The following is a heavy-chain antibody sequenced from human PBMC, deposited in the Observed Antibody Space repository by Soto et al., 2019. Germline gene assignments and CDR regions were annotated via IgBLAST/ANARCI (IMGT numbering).Heavy chain of an antibody. D-gene: IGHD3-10*01. CDR2: IYRSGST. V-gene: IGHV4-4*02. CDR3: ARGNRDYYYYMDV. J-gene: IGHJ6*03. Sequence: QVQLQESGPGLVKPSGTLSLTCGVSSGSISTSNWWSWVRQPPGKGLEWIGEIYRSGSTNYNPSLKSRVTISVDKSKNQFSLKLSSVTAADTAVYYCARGNRDYYYYMDVWGKGTTVTVSS. CDR1: SGSISTSNW.